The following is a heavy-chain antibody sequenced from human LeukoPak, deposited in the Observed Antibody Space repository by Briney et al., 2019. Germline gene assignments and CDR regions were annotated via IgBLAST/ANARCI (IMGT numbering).Heavy chain of an antibody. D-gene: IGHD3-10*01. CDR1: GGSFSGHY. Sequence: SEILSLTCAVYGGSFSGHYWTWIRQPPGKGLEWIGEINHSGSTNYNPSLKSRVTISVDTSKNQFSLKLNSVTAADTAVYYCAKSNGYGLVDIWGQGTMVTVSS. CDR3: AKSNGYGLVDI. CDR2: INHSGST. V-gene: IGHV4-34*01. J-gene: IGHJ3*02.